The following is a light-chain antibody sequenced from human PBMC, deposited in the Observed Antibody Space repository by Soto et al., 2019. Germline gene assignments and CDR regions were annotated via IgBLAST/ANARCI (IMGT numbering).Light chain of an antibody. V-gene: IGKV1-39*01. CDR3: QQSYSNPLT. CDR2: AAS. CDR1: ETISRY. Sequence: DIQMTQSPSSLSASIGERVIITCRASETISRYLNWYQSKPGKAPRLLISAASSLQSGVPSRFSGSYSGTDFTLTISSLQPEDFATDVGQQSYSNPLTFGGGTKV. J-gene: IGKJ4*01.